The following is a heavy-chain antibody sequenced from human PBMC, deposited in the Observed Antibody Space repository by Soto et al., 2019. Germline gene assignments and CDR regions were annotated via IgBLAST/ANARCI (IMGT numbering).Heavy chain of an antibody. CDR2: INPNSGGT. J-gene: IGHJ5*02. V-gene: IGHV1-2*02. Sequence: ASVKVSCKASGYTFTGYYMHWVRQAPGQGLEWMGWINPNSGGTNYAQKFQGRVTMTRDTSISTAYMELSRLRSDDTAVYYCARERSRFLQWLHKEWFDPWGQGTLVTVSS. CDR3: ARERSRFLQWLHKEWFDP. D-gene: IGHD3-3*01. CDR1: GYTFTGYY.